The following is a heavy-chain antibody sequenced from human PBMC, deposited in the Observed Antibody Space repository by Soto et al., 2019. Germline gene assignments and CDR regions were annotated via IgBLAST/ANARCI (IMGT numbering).Heavy chain of an antibody. CDR2: IYPSDSYT. D-gene: IGHD6-6*01. Sequence: GESLKISCKGSGYSFTSYWIGWVRQMPGKGLEWMGMIYPSDSYTKYSPSFQGQVTISADKSISTAYLQWSSLKASDTAMYYCATPSSSGYYYYGMDVWGQGTTVTVS. CDR3: ATPSSSGYYYYGMDV. CDR1: GYSFTSYW. J-gene: IGHJ6*02. V-gene: IGHV5-51*01.